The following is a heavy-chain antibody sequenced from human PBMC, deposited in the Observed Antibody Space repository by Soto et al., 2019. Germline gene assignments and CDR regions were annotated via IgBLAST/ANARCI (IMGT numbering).Heavy chain of an antibody. CDR1: GGSISSYY. CDR3: ARAVPGIAAAGAPDFYYGMDV. Sequence: ERLSRTGTVSGGSISSYYWTWIRKPPGKGLEWIGYIHYSGSTNYNPSLKSRVTISIDTSKNQFSLKLRSVTAADTAEYYCARAVPGIAAAGAPDFYYGMDVWGRGTKVTVYS. J-gene: IGHJ6*02. CDR2: IHYSGST. V-gene: IGHV4-59*01. D-gene: IGHD6-13*01.